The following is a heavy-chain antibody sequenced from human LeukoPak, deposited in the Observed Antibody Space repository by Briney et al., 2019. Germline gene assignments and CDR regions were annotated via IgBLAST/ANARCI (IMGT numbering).Heavy chain of an antibody. CDR2: FDPEDGET. J-gene: IGHJ3*02. CDR1: GYTLTELS. D-gene: IGHD3-22*01. V-gene: IGHV1-24*01. Sequence: ASVKVSCKASGYTLTELSMHWVRQAPGKGLEWMGGFDPEDGETIYAQKFQGRVTMTEDTSTDTAYMELSSLRSEDTAVYYCAKGDYYDSSGYYYGVHAFDIWGQGTMVTVSS. CDR3: AKGDYYDSSGYYYGVHAFDI.